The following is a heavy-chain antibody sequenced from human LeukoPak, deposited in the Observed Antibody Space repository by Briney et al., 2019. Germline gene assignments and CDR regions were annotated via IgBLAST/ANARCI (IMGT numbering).Heavy chain of an antibody. CDR3: ARGRVISGGKSAYFGMDV. V-gene: IGHV3-7*03. Sequence: QSGGSLRLSCAVSGFTFSTYWMTWVRQAPGKGLEWVANIKPDGGEKYYVDSVKGRFSISRDNAENSLYLQMSSLRAEDTAVYYCARGRVISGGKSAYFGMDVWGKGTTVTVSS. CDR1: GFTFSTYW. CDR2: IKPDGGEK. J-gene: IGHJ6*04. D-gene: IGHD2-15*01.